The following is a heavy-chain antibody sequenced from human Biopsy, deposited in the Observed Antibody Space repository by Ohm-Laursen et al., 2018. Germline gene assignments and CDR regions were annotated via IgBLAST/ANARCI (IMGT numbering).Heavy chain of an antibody. CDR2: MSPNTGNT. CDR1: GYTFTSHD. CDR3: ARWETTLGRSLDS. V-gene: IGHV1-8*01. D-gene: IGHD1-26*01. Sequence: GASVKVSCKASGYTFTSHDINWVRQATGQGLEWMGWMSPNTGNTVYAQRFQDRVTMTSDTSTGTAYMELTSLTSDDTVVYFCARWETTLGRSLDSWGQGTLVAVSS. J-gene: IGHJ4*02.